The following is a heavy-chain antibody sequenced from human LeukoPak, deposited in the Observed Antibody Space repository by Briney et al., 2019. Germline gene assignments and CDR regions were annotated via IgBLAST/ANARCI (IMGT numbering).Heavy chain of an antibody. J-gene: IGHJ4*02. Sequence: SETLSLTCTVSSDSISSDYWSWIRQPPGKGLEWIGYIYYSGSTTYNPSLKSRATISLDAFNNQFSLKLRSVTAADTAIYYCARLTSGWHPYQFDYWGQGTLVTVSS. CDR3: ARLTSGWHPYQFDY. CDR1: SDSISSDY. CDR2: IYYSGST. V-gene: IGHV4-59*08. D-gene: IGHD6-19*01.